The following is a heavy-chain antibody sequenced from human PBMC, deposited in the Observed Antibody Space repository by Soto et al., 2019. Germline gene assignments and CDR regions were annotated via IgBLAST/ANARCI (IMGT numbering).Heavy chain of an antibody. Sequence: GGSLRLSCAASGFTFSSYWMHWVRQAPGKGLVWVSRINSDGSSTSYADSVKGRFTISRDNAKNTLYLQMNSLRAEDTAVYYCARARIMITFGGPGTDGVWGQGTLVTVSS. J-gene: IGHJ4*02. V-gene: IGHV3-74*01. CDR3: ARARIMITFGGPGTDGV. CDR1: GFTFSSYW. D-gene: IGHD3-16*01. CDR2: INSDGSST.